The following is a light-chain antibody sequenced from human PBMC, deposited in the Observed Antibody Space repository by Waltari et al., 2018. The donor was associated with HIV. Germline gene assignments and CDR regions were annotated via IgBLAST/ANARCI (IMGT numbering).Light chain of an antibody. CDR2: GNK. J-gene: IGLJ2*01. Sequence: QSVLTQPPSVSGAPGQRVTISFTGGSSNIGADSDVHWYQQIPGTAPKLLISGNKNRPSGVPDRFSASKSGTSASLAITGLQAEDEADYFCQSYDRSLSASVVFGGGTKLTVL. CDR1: SSNIGADSD. CDR3: QSYDRSLSASVV. V-gene: IGLV1-40*01.